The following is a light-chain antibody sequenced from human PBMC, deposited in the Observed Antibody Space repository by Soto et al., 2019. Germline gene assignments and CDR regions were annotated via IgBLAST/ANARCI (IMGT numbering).Light chain of an antibody. J-gene: IGKJ2*01. CDR2: LGS. V-gene: IGKV2-28*01. CDR3: MQALQTPTYT. CDR1: QSLLHSNGYNY. Sequence: DIVMTQSPLSLPVTPGEPASISCRSSQSLLHSNGYNYLDWYLQKPGQSPQLLIYLGSNRASGVPGRFSGSGSGTDFTLKISRVEAEDVGVYYCMQALQTPTYTFGQGTKLEIK.